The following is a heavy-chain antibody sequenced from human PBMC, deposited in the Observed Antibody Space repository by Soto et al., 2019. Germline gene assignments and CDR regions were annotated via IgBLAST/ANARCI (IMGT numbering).Heavy chain of an antibody. CDR2: INHSGST. CDR3: ARLPYDILTGANYYMDV. V-gene: IGHV4-34*01. D-gene: IGHD3-9*01. J-gene: IGHJ6*03. CDR1: GGSFSGYY. Sequence: QVQLQQWGAGLLKPSETLSLTCAVYGGSFSGYYWSWIRQPPGKGLEWIGEINHSGSTNYNPSLKSRVTISVDTSKNQFSLKLSSVTAADTAVYYCARLPYDILTGANYYMDVWGKGTTVTVSS.